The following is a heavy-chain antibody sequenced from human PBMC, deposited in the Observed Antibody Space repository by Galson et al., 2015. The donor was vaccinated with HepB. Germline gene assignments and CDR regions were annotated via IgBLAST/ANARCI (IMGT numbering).Heavy chain of an antibody. CDR3: ARRRSRGYDTSGYDY. J-gene: IGHJ4*02. V-gene: IGHV4-59*08. CDR1: GGSIRSYY. D-gene: IGHD3-22*01. Sequence: SETLSLTCNVSGGSIRSYYWSWIRQAPGKGLEWIGYIYYTGGGNNNPSLESRVTMSVDTFENQISLNLRSVTAADTAVYYCARRRSRGYDTSGYDYWGQGILVTVSS. CDR2: IYYTGGG.